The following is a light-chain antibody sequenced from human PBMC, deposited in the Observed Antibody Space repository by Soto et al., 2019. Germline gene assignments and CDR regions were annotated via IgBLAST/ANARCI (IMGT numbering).Light chain of an antibody. J-gene: IGLJ1*01. V-gene: IGLV2-11*01. CDR1: SSDVGGYNY. Sequence: QLVLTQPRSVSGSPGQSVTISCTGTSSDVGGYNYVSWYRQHPGKAPKLMIYDVSKRPSGVPDRFSGSKSGNTASLTISGLQAEDEDDYYCCSYAGSYTWVFVTGTKLTVL. CDR2: DVS. CDR3: CSYAGSYTWV.